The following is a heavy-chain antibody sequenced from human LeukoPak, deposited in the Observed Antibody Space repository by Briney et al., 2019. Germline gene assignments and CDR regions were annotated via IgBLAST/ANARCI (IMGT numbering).Heavy chain of an antibody. D-gene: IGHD2-15*01. CDR2: IIPIFGTA. CDR3: ARSPPIVVVVAATPDSNYYYYGMDV. J-gene: IGHJ6*02. Sequence: SVKVSCKASGGTFSSYAISWVRQAPGQGLEWMGGIIPIFGTANYAQKFQGRVTITADESTSTAYMELSSLRSVDTAVYYCARSPPIVVVVAATPDSNYYYYGMDVWGQGTTVTVSS. CDR1: GGTFSSYA. V-gene: IGHV1-69*01.